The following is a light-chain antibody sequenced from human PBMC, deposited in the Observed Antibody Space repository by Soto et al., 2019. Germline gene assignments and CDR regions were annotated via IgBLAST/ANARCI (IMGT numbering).Light chain of an antibody. J-gene: IGKJ5*01. Sequence: EVLLTQYTGTLSLSPGERATLSCRASQSVSSSYLAWYQQRPGQAPRLLIYVASNRATGTPDRFSGSGSGTDFTLTISRLEPEDFAVYYCQQYGSSPITFGQGTRLEIK. CDR1: QSVSSSY. V-gene: IGKV3-20*01. CDR3: QQYGSSPIT. CDR2: VAS.